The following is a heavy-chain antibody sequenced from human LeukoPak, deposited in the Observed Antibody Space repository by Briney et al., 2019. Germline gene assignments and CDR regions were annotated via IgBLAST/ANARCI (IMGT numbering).Heavy chain of an antibody. D-gene: IGHD3-10*01. CDR1: GFTFSSYA. J-gene: IGHJ4*02. Sequence: GGSLRLSCAASGFTFSSYAMSWVRQAPGKGLEWVSAISGSGGSTYYADSVKGRFTISRDNSKNTLYLQMNSLRAEDTAVYYCAKRALLGFGELYCFDYWGQGTLVTVSS. CDR2: ISGSGGST. CDR3: AKRALLGFGELYCFDY. V-gene: IGHV3-23*01.